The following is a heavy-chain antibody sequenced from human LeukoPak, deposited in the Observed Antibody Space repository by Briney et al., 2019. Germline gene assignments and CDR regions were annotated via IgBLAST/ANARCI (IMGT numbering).Heavy chain of an antibody. Sequence: ASVKVSCKASGYTFSSSDINWVRQATGQGLEWMGWMNPNSGNTGYVQKFQGRVTMTRNTSISTAYMELSSLRSEDTAVYYCARGVTYCSNTSCYTLDYWGQGTLVTVSS. CDR1: GYTFSSSD. D-gene: IGHD2-2*02. V-gene: IGHV1-8*01. J-gene: IGHJ4*02. CDR2: MNPNSGNT. CDR3: ARGVTYCSNTSCYTLDY.